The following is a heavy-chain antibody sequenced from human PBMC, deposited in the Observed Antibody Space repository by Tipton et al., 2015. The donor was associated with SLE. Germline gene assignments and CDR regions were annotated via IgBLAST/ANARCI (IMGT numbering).Heavy chain of an antibody. V-gene: IGHV1-8*01. J-gene: IGHJ4*02. CDR2: MNPNSGNT. Sequence: QLVQSGAEVKKPGASVKVSCKASGYTFTSYDINWVRQATGQGLEWMGWMNPNSGNTGYAQKFQGRVTMTRNTSISTAYMELSSLRSEDTAVYYCASLEYYYGSGSPGFDYWGQGTLVTVSS. CDR3: ASLEYYYGSGSPGFDY. D-gene: IGHD3-10*01. CDR1: GYTFTSYD.